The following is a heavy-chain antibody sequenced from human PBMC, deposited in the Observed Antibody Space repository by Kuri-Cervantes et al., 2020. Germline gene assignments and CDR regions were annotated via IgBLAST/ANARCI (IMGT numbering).Heavy chain of an antibody. Sequence: GESLKISCTASGLAFNTYSMNWVRQAPGKGLEWISYIHPGSSTIYYADSVRGRFTISRDNAKSSLYLQMDSLRDEDTAVYYCARAPGYSSGWSYWGQGTLVTVSS. D-gene: IGHD6-19*01. V-gene: IGHV3-48*02. J-gene: IGHJ4*02. CDR1: GLAFNTYS. CDR2: IHPGSSTI. CDR3: ARAPGYSSGWSY.